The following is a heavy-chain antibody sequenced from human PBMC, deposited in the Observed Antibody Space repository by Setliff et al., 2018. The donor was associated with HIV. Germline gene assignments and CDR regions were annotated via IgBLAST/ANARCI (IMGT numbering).Heavy chain of an antibody. CDR2: ISISGDT. CDR1: GGSVTSYY. Sequence: SETLSLTCTVSGGSVTSYYWSWIRQPAGKRLEWIGRISISGDTNYNPSLKSRATMSLDTSKNQFSLKLISVTAADPAMYYCARDPTTGVDYWGQGTLVTVSS. J-gene: IGHJ4*02. D-gene: IGHD4-4*01. CDR3: ARDPTTGVDY. V-gene: IGHV4-4*07.